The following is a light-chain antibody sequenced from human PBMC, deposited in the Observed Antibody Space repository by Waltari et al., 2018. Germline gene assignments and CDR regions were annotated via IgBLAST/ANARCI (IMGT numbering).Light chain of an antibody. CDR3: QQANSFPFT. V-gene: IGKV1D-12*01. Sequence: DTQMNQSPSSVSASVGDRVTMSCRTSQDVSNYLAWYQQKPGKAPKLLIYGASTLESGVPARFSGSGSGTEFTLAISSLQPDDFATYYCQQANSFPFTFGQGTRLEI. CDR2: GAS. CDR1: QDVSNY. J-gene: IGKJ5*01.